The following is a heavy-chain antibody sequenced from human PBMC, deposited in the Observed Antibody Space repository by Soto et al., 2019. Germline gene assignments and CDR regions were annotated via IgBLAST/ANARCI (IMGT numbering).Heavy chain of an antibody. CDR1: GGSISSYY. Sequence: GHGLVKPSETLSLTCVFSGGSISSYYWNWIRQSPGEGLEWIGYIFYSGTTKFNPSLESRVSLSIDTSKNQISLKLSSVTAADTAIYYCARGAGGNFDYWGQGTLVTVSS. D-gene: IGHD3-16*01. J-gene: IGHJ4*02. V-gene: IGHV4-59*01. CDR3: ARGAGGNFDY. CDR2: IFYSGTT.